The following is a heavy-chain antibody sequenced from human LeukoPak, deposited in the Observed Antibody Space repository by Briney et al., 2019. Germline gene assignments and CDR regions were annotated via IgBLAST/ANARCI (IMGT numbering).Heavy chain of an antibody. J-gene: IGHJ4*02. Sequence: GGSLRLSCAASGFTFSSYAMSWVRQAPGKGLEWVSAISGSGGSTYYADSVKGRFTISRDNSKNTVYLQMNSLRAEDTAVYYCAKERVWGSYRPIDYWGQGTLVTVSS. CDR1: GFTFSSYA. D-gene: IGHD3-16*02. V-gene: IGHV3-23*01. CDR3: AKERVWGSYRPIDY. CDR2: ISGSGGST.